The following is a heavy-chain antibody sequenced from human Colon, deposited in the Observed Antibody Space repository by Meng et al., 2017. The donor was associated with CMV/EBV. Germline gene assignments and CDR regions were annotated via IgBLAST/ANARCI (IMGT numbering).Heavy chain of an antibody. D-gene: IGHD3-3*01. V-gene: IGHV1-2*02. Sequence: QVPRMQSGAEMREPGASVKVSCKASGYTFTGYLIHWVRQAPGQGLEWMGWINPYSGDTIYAQKFEVGVTMTGDASITTAYLELSSLKSDDTAVYYCGTFGGDFDYWGQGTLVTVSS. J-gene: IGHJ4*02. CDR1: GYTFTGYL. CDR2: INPYSGDT. CDR3: GTFGGDFDY.